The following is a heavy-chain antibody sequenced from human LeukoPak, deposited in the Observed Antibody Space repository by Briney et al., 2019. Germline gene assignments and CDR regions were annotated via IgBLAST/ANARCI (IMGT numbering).Heavy chain of an antibody. CDR3: ARDTH. CDR1: GFTFSSYA. V-gene: IGHV3-7*01. Sequence: GGSLRLSCAASGFTFSSYAMSWVRQAPGKGLEWVANIKQDGSEKYYVDSVKGRFTISRDNAKNSLYLQMNSLRAEDTAVYYCARDTHWGQGTLVTVSS. J-gene: IGHJ4*02. CDR2: IKQDGSEK.